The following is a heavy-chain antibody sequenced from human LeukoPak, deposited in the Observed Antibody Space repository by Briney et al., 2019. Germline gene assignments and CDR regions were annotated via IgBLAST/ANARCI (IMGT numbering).Heavy chain of an antibody. V-gene: IGHV3-9*01. CDR2: ISWNSENI. CDR3: ARVGGSGLKDY. Sequence: GGSLRLSCEASGFKFDDYGMHWARQVPGKGLEWVSSISWNSENIEYADSVKGRFTISRDNAKKSLVQQMNSLRAEDTAVYYCARVGGSGLKDYWGQGTLVTVSS. D-gene: IGHD3-10*01. CDR1: GFKFDDYG. J-gene: IGHJ4*02.